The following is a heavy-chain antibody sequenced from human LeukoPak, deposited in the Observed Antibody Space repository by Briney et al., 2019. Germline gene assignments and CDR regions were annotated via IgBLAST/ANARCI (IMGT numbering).Heavy chain of an antibody. CDR1: GGSISSYY. CDR3: ARLNYYDGSGYTLDI. D-gene: IGHD3-22*01. Sequence: SETLSLTCTVSGGSISSYYWSWIRQPPGKGLEWIGYIYYSGSTNYNPSLKSRATISVDTSKNQFSLKLSSVTAADTAVYYCARLNYYDGSGYTLDIWGQGTMVTVSS. J-gene: IGHJ3*02. V-gene: IGHV4-59*01. CDR2: IYYSGST.